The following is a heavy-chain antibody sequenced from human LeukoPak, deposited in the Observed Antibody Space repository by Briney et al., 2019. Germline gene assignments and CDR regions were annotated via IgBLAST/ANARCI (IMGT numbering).Heavy chain of an antibody. Sequence: ASVKVSCKASGATFNNYVITWVRQAPGQGPEWMAMIIPSLDIVNYAQTFQDRLTITADKSTSTAYMELRSLRSEDTAVYYCARGFGGSSGSSDYYGMDVWAKGPRSPSP. CDR1: GATFNNYV. CDR3: ARGFGGSSGSSDYYGMDV. D-gene: IGHD6-19*01. CDR2: IIPSLDIV. V-gene: IGHV1-69*04. J-gene: IGHJ6*02.